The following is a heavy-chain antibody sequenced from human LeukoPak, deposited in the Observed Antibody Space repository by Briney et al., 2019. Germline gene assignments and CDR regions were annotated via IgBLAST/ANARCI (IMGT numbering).Heavy chain of an antibody. CDR3: ARLGKYYDSSGYWIVDAFDI. CDR1: GYSISSGYY. Sequence: SETLSLTCTVSGYSISSGYYWGWIRQPPGKGLEWIGSIYHSGSTYYNPSLKSRVTISVDTSKNQFSLKLSSVTAADTAVYYCARLGKYYDSSGYWIVDAFDIWGQGTMVTVSS. J-gene: IGHJ3*02. CDR2: IYHSGST. V-gene: IGHV4-38-2*02. D-gene: IGHD3-22*01.